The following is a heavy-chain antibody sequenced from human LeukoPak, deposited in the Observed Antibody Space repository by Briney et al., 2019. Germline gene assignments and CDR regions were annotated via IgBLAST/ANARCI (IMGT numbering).Heavy chain of an antibody. V-gene: IGHV4-34*01. D-gene: IGHD3-10*01. J-gene: IGHJ4*02. CDR2: IYHSGST. CDR3: ARNYGSGSYSVFDY. Sequence: PSETLSLTCAVYGGSFIGYYWSWIRQPPGRGLGWIGYIYHSGSTYYNPSLKSRVTISVDRSKNQFSLKLSSVTAADTAVYYCARNYGSGSYSVFDYWGQGTLVTVSS. CDR1: GGSFIGYY.